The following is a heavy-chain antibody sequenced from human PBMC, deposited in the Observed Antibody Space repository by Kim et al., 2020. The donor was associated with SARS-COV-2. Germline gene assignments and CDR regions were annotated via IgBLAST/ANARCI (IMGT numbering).Heavy chain of an antibody. Sequence: SETLSLTCTVSGGSITSSSYSTTYYWGWIRQPPGKGLEWIGSIYYGGRTYYNPSLKSRVTISAAASKNQFSLKLSSVTAADTAVYFCARVGYGDYDYYFVIDVWGQGTTVTVSS. J-gene: IGHJ6*02. D-gene: IGHD4-17*01. CDR3: ARVGYGDYDYYFVIDV. CDR2: IYYGGRT. V-gene: IGHV4-39*07. CDR1: GGSITSSSYSTTYY.